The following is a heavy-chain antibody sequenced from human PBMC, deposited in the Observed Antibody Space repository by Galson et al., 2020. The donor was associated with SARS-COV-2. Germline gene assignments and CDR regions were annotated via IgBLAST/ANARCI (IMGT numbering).Heavy chain of an antibody. Sequence: KIGESLKISCAASGFTFSDYYMSWIRQAPGKGLEWVSYISSSSSYTNYADSVKDRFTISRDNAKNSLYLQMNSLRAEDTAVYYCARAGDYYDFWSGYSNWFDPWGQGTLVTVSS. J-gene: IGHJ5*02. CDR1: GFTFSDYY. D-gene: IGHD3-3*01. CDR3: ARAGDYYDFWSGYSNWFDP. CDR2: ISSSSSYT. V-gene: IGHV3-11*06.